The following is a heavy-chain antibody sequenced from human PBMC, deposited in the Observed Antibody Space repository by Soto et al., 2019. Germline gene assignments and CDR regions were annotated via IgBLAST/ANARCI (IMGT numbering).Heavy chain of an antibody. J-gene: IGHJ4*02. CDR2: ISYDGSNK. V-gene: IGHV3-30*18. Sequence: PGGSLRLSCAASGFTFSSYGMHWVRQAPGKGLEWVAVISYDGSNKYYADSVKGRFTISRDNSKNTLYLQMNSLRAEDTAVYYCANAGATMIVDIDYWGQGTLVTVSS. CDR1: GFTFSSYG. CDR3: ANAGATMIVDIDY. D-gene: IGHD3-22*01.